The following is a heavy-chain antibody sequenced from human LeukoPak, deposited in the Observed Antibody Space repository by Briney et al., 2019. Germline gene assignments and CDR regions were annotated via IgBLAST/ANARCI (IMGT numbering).Heavy chain of an antibody. V-gene: IGHV1-18*01. CDR3: ARGSSSWSYYYYGMDV. D-gene: IGHD6-13*01. CDR1: GYTFTSYG. CDR2: ISAYNGNT. J-gene: IGHJ6*02. Sequence: ASVTVSCKASGYTFTSYGISWVRQAPGQGLEWMGWISAYNGNTNYAQKLQGRVTMTTDTSTSTAYMELRSLRSDDTAVYYCARGSSSWSYYYYGMDVWGQGTTVTVSS.